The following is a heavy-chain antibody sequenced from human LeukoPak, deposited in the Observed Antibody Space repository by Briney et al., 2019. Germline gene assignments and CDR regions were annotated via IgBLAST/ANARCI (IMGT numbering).Heavy chain of an antibody. CDR2: ISYDGSNK. V-gene: IGHV3-30*04. CDR1: GFTFSSYA. J-gene: IGHJ4*02. CDR3: ARDSRAVAGPMDY. Sequence: GGSLRLSCAASGFTFSSYAMHRVRQAPGKGLEWVAVISYDGSNKYYADSVKGRFTISRDNSKNTLYLQMNSLRAEDTAVYYCARDSRAVAGPMDYWGQGTLVTVSS. D-gene: IGHD6-19*01.